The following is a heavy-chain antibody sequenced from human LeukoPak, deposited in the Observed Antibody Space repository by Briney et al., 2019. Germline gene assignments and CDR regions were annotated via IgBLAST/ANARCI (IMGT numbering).Heavy chain of an antibody. V-gene: IGHV4-59*08. Sequence: PSETLSLTCTVSGGSISSYYWSWIRQPPGKGLEWIGYIYYSGSTNYNPSLKSRVTISVDTSKNQFSLKLSSVTAADTAVYYCARRGVSGSYSAYNWFDPWGQGTLVTVSS. D-gene: IGHD1-26*01. CDR3: ARRGVSGSYSAYNWFDP. CDR1: GGSISSYY. CDR2: IYYSGST. J-gene: IGHJ5*02.